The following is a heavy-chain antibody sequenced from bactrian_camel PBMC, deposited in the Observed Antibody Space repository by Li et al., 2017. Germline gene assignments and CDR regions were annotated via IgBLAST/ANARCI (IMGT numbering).Heavy chain of an antibody. D-gene: IGHD7*01. Sequence: VQLVESGGGLVQPGGSLRLSCVASGFTFSTYHMSWVRQAPGKGLEWVSTIDGDGKNKVYGDSVKGRFTASRDNRKTTAYLRLTNLRVEDGAMYYCARGDWWTDSWGQWTQVTVS. V-gene: IGHV3S40*01. J-gene: IGHJ4*01. CDR2: IDGDGKNK. CDR1: GFTFSTYH. CDR3: ARGDWWTDS.